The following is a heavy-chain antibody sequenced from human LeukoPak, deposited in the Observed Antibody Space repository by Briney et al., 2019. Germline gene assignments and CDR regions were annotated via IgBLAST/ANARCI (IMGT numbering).Heavy chain of an antibody. Sequence: SETLSLTCTVSGASISGSGYYWGWIRQPPGKGLEWIGSIYSSGSTYYNASLKSRVTISVDTSKNQFSLKLSSVTAADTAVYYCARDLGGSYRSENWFDPWGQGTLVTVSS. J-gene: IGHJ5*02. CDR2: IYSSGST. CDR3: ARDLGGSYRSENWFDP. D-gene: IGHD3-16*02. V-gene: IGHV4-39*07. CDR1: GASISGSGYY.